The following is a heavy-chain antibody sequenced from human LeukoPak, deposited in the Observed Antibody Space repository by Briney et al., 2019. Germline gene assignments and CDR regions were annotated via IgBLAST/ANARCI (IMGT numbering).Heavy chain of an antibody. CDR1: GGSISSYY. J-gene: IGHJ6*03. D-gene: IGHD2-8*01. CDR3: ARGGPIVLMVYAPYCYYMDV. V-gene: IGHV4-59*01. Sequence: PSETLSLTCTVSGGSISSYYWSWIRQPPGKGLEWIGYIYYSGSINYNPSLKSRVTISVDTSKNQFSLKLSSVTAADTAVNYCARGGPIVLMVYAPYCYYMDVWGKGTTVTVSS. CDR2: IYYSGSI.